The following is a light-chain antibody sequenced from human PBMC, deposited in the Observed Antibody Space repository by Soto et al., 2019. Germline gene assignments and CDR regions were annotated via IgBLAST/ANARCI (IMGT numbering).Light chain of an antibody. Sequence: QSALTQPPSAPGSPGQSVTISCTGTSSDVGGYNYVSWYQQHPGKAPKLMIYEVSKRRSGVADRFSGSKSGNTASLTVSGLQAEYEADYYCSSYAGSNNYVFGTGTKVTVL. J-gene: IGLJ1*01. CDR3: SSYAGSNNYV. V-gene: IGLV2-8*01. CDR2: EVS. CDR1: SSDVGGYNY.